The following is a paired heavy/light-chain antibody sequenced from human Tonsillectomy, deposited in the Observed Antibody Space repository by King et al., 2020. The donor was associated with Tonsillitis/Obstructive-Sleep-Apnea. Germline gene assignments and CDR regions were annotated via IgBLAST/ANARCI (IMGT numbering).Light chain of an antibody. J-gene: IGKJ3*01. CDR1: QDIRNC. V-gene: IGKV1-33*01. CDR3: QQYDNLSL. CDR2: DAS. Sequence: DIQMTQSPSSLSASVGDRVTITCQASQDIRNCLNWYQQKPGKAPKLLIYDASNLEAGVPSRFSGNISGADYTFTISSLQPDDVATYYCQQYDNLSLFGPGTKVDIK.
Heavy chain of an antibody. CDR2: IGKDNGDT. CDR3: ARDRGRPSQFDY. Sequence: QVQLVQSGAEVKKPGASVRVSCKASGYTFTNFGVTWVRQAPGQGLEWMGWIGKDNGDTKYAQKFRGRVAMTADTSTSTAYMELRRLTSDDTALYYCARDRGRPSQFDYWGQGTLVTVSS. CDR1: GYTFTNFG. D-gene: IGHD6-6*01. V-gene: IGHV1-18*01. J-gene: IGHJ4*02.